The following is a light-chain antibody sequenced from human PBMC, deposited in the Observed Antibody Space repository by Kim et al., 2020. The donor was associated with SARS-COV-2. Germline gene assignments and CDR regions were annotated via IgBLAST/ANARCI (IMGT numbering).Light chain of an antibody. Sequence: ALGKTVSITCQGDSLRRYSASWYQQKPGQAPLLVISANNNRPSGIPDRISGSSSGNTASLTITGALAEDEGDYYCKSRDSSGNHLVFGGGTKLTVL. CDR3: KSRDSSGNHLV. V-gene: IGLV3-19*01. J-gene: IGLJ3*02. CDR2: ANN. CDR1: SLRRYS.